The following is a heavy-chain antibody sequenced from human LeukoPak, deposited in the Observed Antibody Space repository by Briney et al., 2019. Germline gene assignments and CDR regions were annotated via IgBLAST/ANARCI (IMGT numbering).Heavy chain of an antibody. Sequence: PSETLSLTCTVSGGSISSSSYYWGWIRQPPGKGLEWIGSIYYTGSTYYNPSLKSRVTTSVDTSKNQFSLKLSSVTAADTAVYYCARHTWYSSGRGGFDPWGQGTLVTVSS. CDR1: GGSISSSSYY. D-gene: IGHD6-19*01. J-gene: IGHJ5*02. CDR2: IYYTGST. V-gene: IGHV4-39*01. CDR3: ARHTWYSSGRGGFDP.